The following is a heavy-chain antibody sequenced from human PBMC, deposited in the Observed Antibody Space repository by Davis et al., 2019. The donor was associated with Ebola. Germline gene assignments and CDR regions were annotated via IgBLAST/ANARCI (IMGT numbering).Heavy chain of an antibody. CDR1: GFTFSSYA. D-gene: IGHD4-17*01. Sequence: GESLKISCAASGFTFSSYAMSWVRQAPGKGLEWVSAISGSGGSTYYADSVKGRFTISRDNSKNTLYLQMNSLRAEDTAVYYCAKDPRSKSYYYYYYGMDVWGKGTTVTVSS. CDR2: ISGSGGST. CDR3: AKDPRSKSYYYYYYGMDV. V-gene: IGHV3-23*01. J-gene: IGHJ6*04.